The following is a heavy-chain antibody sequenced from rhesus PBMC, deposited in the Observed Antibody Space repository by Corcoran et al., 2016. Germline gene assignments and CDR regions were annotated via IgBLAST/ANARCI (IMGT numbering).Heavy chain of an antibody. CDR1: GGSVSSSNW. CDR2: ISGSSGST. Sequence: QVQLQESGPGLVKPSETLSLTCAVSGGSVSSSNWWSWIRQPPGKGLEWIGYISGSSGSTYYNPSLKSRGTISTEPSKNQFSLKLSSVTAADTAVYYCARLPLWTGYYTADYWGQGVLVTVSS. J-gene: IGHJ4*01. D-gene: IGHD3-3*01. CDR3: ARLPLWTGYYTADY. V-gene: IGHV4-65*01.